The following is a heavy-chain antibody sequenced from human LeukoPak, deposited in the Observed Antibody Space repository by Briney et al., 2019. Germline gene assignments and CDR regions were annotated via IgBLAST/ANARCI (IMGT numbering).Heavy chain of an antibody. Sequence: GAGVKVSCKASGDTFNGYTISWGPAALGEGRGCMGQIIPILGIANYAQKFQGRVTITADKSTSTAYMELSSLRSEDTAVYYCARDETADETGWFDPWGRGTLVTVSS. J-gene: IGHJ5*02. D-gene: IGHD6-13*01. CDR3: ARDETADETGWFDP. V-gene: IGHV1-69*04. CDR1: GDTFNGYT. CDR2: IIPILGIA.